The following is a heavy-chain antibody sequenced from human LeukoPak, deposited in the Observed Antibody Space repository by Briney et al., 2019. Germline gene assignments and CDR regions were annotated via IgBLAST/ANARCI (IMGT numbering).Heavy chain of an antibody. Sequence: PSETLSLTCNVSGGSISSYYWSWIRQPAGKGLEWIGRIYSSGSTNYNTSLKSRVSMSVDTSKNQFSLNLSFVTAADTAVYYCARGYGAGHYFDYWGQGTPVTVS. V-gene: IGHV4-4*07. CDR2: IYSSGST. CDR1: GGSISSYY. J-gene: IGHJ4*02. CDR3: ARGYGAGHYFDY. D-gene: IGHD6-19*01.